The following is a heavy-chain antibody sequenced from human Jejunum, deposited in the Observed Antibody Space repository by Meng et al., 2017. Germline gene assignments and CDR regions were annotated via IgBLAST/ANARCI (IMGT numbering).Heavy chain of an antibody. D-gene: IGHD1-26*01. Sequence: EVQLGESGGGLVQPGGSLGLSCAASGFNFSDHLMDWVRQAPGKGLEWVGRSRSKASGYTTEYAASVRGRFTVSRHDSENSLFLQMNSLKAEDTAVYYCAGGRPGSAPFDYWGRGTLVTVSS. J-gene: IGHJ4*02. CDR1: GFNFSDHL. V-gene: IGHV3-72*01. CDR2: SRSKASGYTT. CDR3: AGGRPGSAPFDY.